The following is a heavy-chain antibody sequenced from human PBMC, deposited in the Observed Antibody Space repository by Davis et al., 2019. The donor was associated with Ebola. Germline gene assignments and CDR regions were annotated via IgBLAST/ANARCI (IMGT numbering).Heavy chain of an antibody. Sequence: PGGSLTLSCAASGFTFSGSSMNWVRRAPGKGLEWVSHISVGTGAIEYADSVKGRFTMSRDNAKNSLYLQMNSSRDEDTAVYYCARGRDYAFDIWGQGTTVTVSS. CDR1: GFTFSGSS. CDR3: ARGRDYAFDI. J-gene: IGHJ3*02. CDR2: ISVGTGAI. V-gene: IGHV3-48*02. D-gene: IGHD2-21*02.